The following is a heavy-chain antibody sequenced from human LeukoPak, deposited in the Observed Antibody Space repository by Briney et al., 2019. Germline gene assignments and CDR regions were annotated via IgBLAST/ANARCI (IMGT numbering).Heavy chain of an antibody. CDR2: MYTSGST. CDR1: GGSLRSGSYH. CDR3: ARAEVRYFEWLLVSNDAFDI. J-gene: IGHJ3*02. D-gene: IGHD3-9*01. Sequence: PSVTLSLTCTVSGGSLRSGSYHWRWLRPPAGPALESIGRMYTSGSTNYNPPLKSRVTISVDTPKNQFSLKLSSVTAADTAVYYCARAEVRYFEWLLVSNDAFDIWGQGAMVTVSS. V-gene: IGHV4-61*02.